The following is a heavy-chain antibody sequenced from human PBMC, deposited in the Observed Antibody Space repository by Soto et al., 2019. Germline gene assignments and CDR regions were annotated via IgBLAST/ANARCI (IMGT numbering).Heavy chain of an antibody. V-gene: IGHV4-34*01. Sequence: QVQLQQWGAGLLKPSETLSLTCAVYGGSFSGYQWTWIRQTPGQRLEWIGEINDSGNINYNPSLKRRVTILVDTPKKQRSLMLSSVTAADTAVYYCARGLILWFGEFSRRGGYYYYMDVWGKGTTVTVSS. D-gene: IGHD3-10*01. CDR2: INDSGNI. J-gene: IGHJ6*03. CDR1: GGSFSGYQ. CDR3: ARGLILWFGEFSRRGGYYYYMDV.